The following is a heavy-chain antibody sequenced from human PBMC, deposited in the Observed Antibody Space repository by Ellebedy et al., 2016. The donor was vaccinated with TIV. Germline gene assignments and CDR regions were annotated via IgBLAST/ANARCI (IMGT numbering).Heavy chain of an antibody. D-gene: IGHD6-19*01. J-gene: IGHJ6*02. Sequence: SETLSLTXTVSGGSISSRSYYWGWIRQHPGKWLVWLGCIYSSGTTYYNPSLKSRVTISVDTSKKQFSLRLSSVTAADTAGFYCARDRGIAVAGPYGMDVWGQGTTVTVSS. V-gene: IGHV4-39*07. CDR1: GGSISSRSYY. CDR2: IYSSGTT. CDR3: ARDRGIAVAGPYGMDV.